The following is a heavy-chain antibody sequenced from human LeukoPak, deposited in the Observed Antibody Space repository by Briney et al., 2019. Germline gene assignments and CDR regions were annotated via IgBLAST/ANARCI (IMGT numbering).Heavy chain of an antibody. CDR3: ARLGSYHDF. CDR1: GASISNYY. V-gene: IGHV4-4*09. D-gene: IGHD1-26*01. CDR2: IHSSGGS. J-gene: IGHJ4*02. Sequence: PSETLSLTCTVSGASISNYYWSWIRQTPEKGLEWLGHIHSSGGSSYYPSRKSRLTLSIDTSRNQLSLKLPSVTAADTAVYFCARLGSYHDFWGQGALVTVSS.